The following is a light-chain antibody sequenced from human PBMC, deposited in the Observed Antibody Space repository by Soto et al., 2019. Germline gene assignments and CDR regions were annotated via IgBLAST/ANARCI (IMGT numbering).Light chain of an antibody. CDR1: QSVSSNY. Sequence: EIVLTQSPDTRSLSPGESATLSCRASQSVSSNYLAWYQQKPGRAPRLLIYGASNRATGIPDRFSGSGSGTDFTLTISRLEPEDFAVFYCQQYDDSITFGQGTRLEIE. CDR2: GAS. J-gene: IGKJ5*01. V-gene: IGKV3-20*01. CDR3: QQYDDSIT.